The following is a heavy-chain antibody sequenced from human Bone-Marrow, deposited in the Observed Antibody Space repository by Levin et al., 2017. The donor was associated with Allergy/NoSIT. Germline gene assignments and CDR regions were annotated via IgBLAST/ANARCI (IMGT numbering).Heavy chain of an antibody. CDR3: AVHDFRSGYPFDY. D-gene: IGHD3-3*01. CDR2: ISGYNAKT. V-gene: IGHV1-18*01. J-gene: IGHJ4*02. Sequence: PRASVKVSCKTSGYNFISYGITWVRQAPGQGLEWMGWISGYNAKTNYAQKVEDRVTMTTDTSTSTAYLEVRSLRSDDTAVYYCAVHDFRSGYPFDYWGQGTLVIVSS. CDR1: GYNFISYG.